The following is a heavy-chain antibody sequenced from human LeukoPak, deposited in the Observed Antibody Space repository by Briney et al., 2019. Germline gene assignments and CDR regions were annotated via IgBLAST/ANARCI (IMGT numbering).Heavy chain of an antibody. CDR1: GFTFSSYA. Sequence: GRSLRLSCAASGFTFSSYAMHWVRQAPGKGLEWVAVISYDGSNKYYADSVKGRFTISRDNSKNTLYLQMNSLRAEDTAVYYCARDLSDIVVVPAAMGGYYYYGMDVWGQGTTVTVSS. CDR2: ISYDGSNK. J-gene: IGHJ6*02. D-gene: IGHD2-2*01. CDR3: ARDLSDIVVVPAAMGGYYYYGMDV. V-gene: IGHV3-30*04.